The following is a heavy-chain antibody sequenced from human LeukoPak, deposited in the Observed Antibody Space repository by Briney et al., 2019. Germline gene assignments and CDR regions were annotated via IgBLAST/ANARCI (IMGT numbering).Heavy chain of an antibody. J-gene: IGHJ4*02. CDR1: GFTFSNAW. D-gene: IGHD3-10*01. CDR3: TTDLLLWFGELLASPDY. V-gene: IGHV3-15*01. CDR2: IKSKTDGGTT. Sequence: PGGSLRLSCAASGFTFSNAWMSWVRQASGKGLEWVGRIKSKTDGGTTDYAAPVKGRFTISRDDSKNTLYLQMNSLKTEGTAVYYCTTDLLLWFGELLASPDYWGQGTLVTVSS.